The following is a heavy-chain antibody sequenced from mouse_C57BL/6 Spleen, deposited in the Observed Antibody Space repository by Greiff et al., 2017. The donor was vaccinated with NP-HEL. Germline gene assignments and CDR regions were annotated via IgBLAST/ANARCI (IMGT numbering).Heavy chain of an antibody. J-gene: IGHJ1*03. CDR3: ARQDSNYDYFDV. V-gene: IGHV5-9*01. CDR2: ISGGGGNT. Sequence: DVQLVESGGGLVKPGGSLKLSCAASGFTFSSYTMSWVRQTPEKRLEWVATISGGGGNTYYPDSVKGRFTISRDNAKNTLYLQMSSLRSEDTALYYCARQDSNYDYFDVWGTGTTVTVSS. CDR1: GFTFSSYT. D-gene: IGHD2-5*01.